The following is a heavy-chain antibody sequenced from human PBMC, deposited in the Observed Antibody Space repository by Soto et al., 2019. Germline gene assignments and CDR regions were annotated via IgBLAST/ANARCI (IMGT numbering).Heavy chain of an antibody. D-gene: IGHD3-3*01. CDR2: IYYSGST. V-gene: IGHV4-39*07. J-gene: IGHJ4*02. CDR3: ARDPGTYYDFWSGYYNLYFDY. Sequence: SETLSLTCTVSGGSISSSSYYWGWIRQPPGKGLEWIGSIYYSGSTYYNPSLKSRVTISVDTYKNQFSLKLSSVTAADTAVYYCARDPGTYYDFWSGYYNLYFDYWGQGTLVTVSS. CDR1: GGSISSSSYY.